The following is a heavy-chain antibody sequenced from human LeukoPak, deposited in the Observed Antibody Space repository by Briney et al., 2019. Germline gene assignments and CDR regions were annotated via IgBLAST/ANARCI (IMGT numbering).Heavy chain of an antibody. D-gene: IGHD1-26*01. CDR2: ISAYNGNT. Sequence: RASVKVSCKASGYTFTSYGISWVRQAPGQGLEWMGWISAYNGNTNYAQKLQGRVTMTTDTSTSTAYMELRSLRSDDTAVYYCARHRTGVHSGSFYYFDYWGQGTLVTVSS. V-gene: IGHV1-18*01. CDR1: GYTFTSYG. J-gene: IGHJ4*02. CDR3: ARHRTGVHSGSFYYFDY.